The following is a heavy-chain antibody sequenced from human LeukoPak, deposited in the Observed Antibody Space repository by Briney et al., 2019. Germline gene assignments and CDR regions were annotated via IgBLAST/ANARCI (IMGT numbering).Heavy chain of an antibody. CDR2: IYFSGSA. CDR3: ARDRGYSSGWYGNAFDI. Sequence: SGTLSLTCTVSGSSIKNYFWSWVRQSPGKGLEWIGYIYFSGSANYNPSLKSRVAISINTSKNQFSLTLSSVTAADTAVYYCARDRGYSSGWYGNAFDIWGQGTMVTVSS. CDR1: GSSIKNYF. J-gene: IGHJ3*02. D-gene: IGHD6-19*01. V-gene: IGHV4-59*01.